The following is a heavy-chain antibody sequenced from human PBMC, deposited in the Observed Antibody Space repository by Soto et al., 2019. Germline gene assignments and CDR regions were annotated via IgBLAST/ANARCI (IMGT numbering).Heavy chain of an antibody. Sequence: TSETLSLTCTVSGGSISSYYWSWIRQPPGKGLEWIGYIYYSGSTNYNPSLKSRVTISVDTSKNQFSLKLSSVTAADTAVYYCATYRGRGSGYDLRESNNWFDPWGQGTLVTVSS. CDR3: ATYRGRGSGYDLRESNNWFDP. D-gene: IGHD5-12*01. V-gene: IGHV4-59*01. CDR2: IYYSGST. CDR1: GGSISSYY. J-gene: IGHJ5*02.